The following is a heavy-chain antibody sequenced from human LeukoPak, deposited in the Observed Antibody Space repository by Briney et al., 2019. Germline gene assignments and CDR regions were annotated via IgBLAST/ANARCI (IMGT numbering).Heavy chain of an antibody. J-gene: IGHJ4*02. D-gene: IGHD3-16*01. CDR3: ARLGGETTRFDS. CDR2: IKQDGSEK. Sequence: GGSLRLSXAASGFIFRNYWMSWVRQAPGKGLEWVANIKQDGSEKYYGDSVKGRFTISRDNAKNSLYLQMNSLRAGDTALYYCARLGGETTRFDSWGQGTLVTVSS. CDR1: GFIFRNYW. V-gene: IGHV3-7*01.